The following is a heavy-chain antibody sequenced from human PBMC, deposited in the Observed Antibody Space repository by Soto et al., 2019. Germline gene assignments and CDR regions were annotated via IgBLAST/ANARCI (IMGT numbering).Heavy chain of an antibody. CDR2: INAGNGNK. CDR1: GYTFTSYA. Sequence: QVQLVQSGAEVKKPGASVKVSCKASGYTFTSYAMHWVRQAPGQRLEWMGWINAGNGNKKYSQKFQGRVTITRDTSASTAYMELSSLRSEDTAVYYCARVAAGTGYFDYWGQGTLVTVSS. CDR3: ARVAAGTGYFDY. D-gene: IGHD6-13*01. J-gene: IGHJ4*02. V-gene: IGHV1-3*01.